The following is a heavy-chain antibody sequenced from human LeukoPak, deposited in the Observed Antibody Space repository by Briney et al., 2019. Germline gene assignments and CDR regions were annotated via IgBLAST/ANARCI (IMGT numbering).Heavy chain of an antibody. CDR1: GYTFTTYA. Sequence: ASVKVSCKASGYTFTTYAMHWVSQAPGQRLEWMGWINAGNGNTKYSQKFQGRVTMTRNTSISTAYMELSSLRSEDTAVYYCARDDGMDVWGQGTTVTVSS. CDR2: INAGNGNT. CDR3: ARDDGMDV. J-gene: IGHJ6*02. V-gene: IGHV1-3*01.